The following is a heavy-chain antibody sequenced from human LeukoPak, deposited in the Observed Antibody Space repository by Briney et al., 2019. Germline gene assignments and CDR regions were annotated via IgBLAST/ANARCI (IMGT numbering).Heavy chain of an antibody. CDR3: ARQSRYSDSSGYSSDDY. V-gene: IGHV4-59*08. CDR2: IHHSGST. J-gene: IGHJ4*02. Sequence: SETLSLTCTVSGGSILTYYWSWIRQPPGKGLEWIGYIHHSGSTTYNPSLKSRVTMSIDMSKNQFSLKLTSVTAADTAVYYCARQSRYSDSSGYSSDDYWGQGTLVTVSS. D-gene: IGHD3-22*01. CDR1: GGSILTYY.